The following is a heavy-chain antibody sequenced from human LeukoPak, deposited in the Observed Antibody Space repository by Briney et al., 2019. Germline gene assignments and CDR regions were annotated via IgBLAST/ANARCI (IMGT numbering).Heavy chain of an antibody. J-gene: IGHJ4*02. D-gene: IGHD6-13*01. CDR3: AKDLSSSWFEGLDN. CDR2: IWNDGSNK. Sequence: PGGSPRLSCAASGFTLSTYGMYWVRQAPGKGLEWVAVIWNDGSNKHYADPVKGRFTISRDNSKNTLDLQMNSLRAEDTAVYYCAKDLSSSWFEGLDNWGQGTLVTVSS. V-gene: IGHV3-33*06. CDR1: GFTLSTYG.